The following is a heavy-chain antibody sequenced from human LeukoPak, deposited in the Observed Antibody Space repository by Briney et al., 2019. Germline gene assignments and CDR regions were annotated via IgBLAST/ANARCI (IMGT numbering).Heavy chain of an antibody. J-gene: IGHJ4*02. V-gene: IGHV3-21*01. CDR2: ISSSSSYT. CDR1: GFTFSSYS. D-gene: IGHD3-10*01. Sequence: GGSLILSCAASGFTFSSYSMNWVRQAPGKGLEWVSSISSSSSYTYYADSVKGRFTISRDNAKNSLYLQMNSLRAEDTAVYYCARGRSSSGSMNEYWGQGTLVTVSS. CDR3: ARGRSSSGSMNEY.